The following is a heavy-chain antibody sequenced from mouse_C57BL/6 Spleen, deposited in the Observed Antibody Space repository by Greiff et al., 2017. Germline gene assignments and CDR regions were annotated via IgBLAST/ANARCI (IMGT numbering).Heavy chain of an antibody. D-gene: IGHD1-1*01. CDR1: GYAFSSSW. V-gene: IGHV1-82*01. CDR3: ARSHYYGSSWDY. J-gene: IGHJ2*01. Sequence: QVQLQRSGPELVKPGASVKISCKASGYAFSSSWMNWVKQRPGKGLEWIGRIYPGDGDTNYNGKFKGKATLTADKSSSTAYMQLSSLTSEDSAVYFCARSHYYGSSWDYWGQGTTLTVSS. CDR2: IYPGDGDT.